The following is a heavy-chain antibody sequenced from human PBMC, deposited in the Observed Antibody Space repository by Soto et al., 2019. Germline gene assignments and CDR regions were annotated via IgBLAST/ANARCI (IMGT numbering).Heavy chain of an antibody. CDR1: GFTFSSYA. J-gene: IGHJ5*02. V-gene: IGHV3-64*04. D-gene: IGHD2-2*01. CDR2: ISSNGGST. CDR3: ARGGAQLLHYNWFDP. Sequence: GGSLRLSCSASGFTFSSYAMHWVRQAPGKGLEYVSVISSNGGSTYYADSVKGRFTISRDNARNSLYLQMDSLRAEDTAVYYCARGGAQLLHYNWFDPWGQGTLVTVSS.